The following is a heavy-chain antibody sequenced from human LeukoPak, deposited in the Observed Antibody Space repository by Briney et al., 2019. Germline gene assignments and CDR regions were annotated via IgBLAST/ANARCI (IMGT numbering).Heavy chain of an antibody. D-gene: IGHD2-2*01. CDR3: ARAKWESSTTCYGA. CDR1: GYTFTGYY. CDR2: INPNSGDT. J-gene: IGHJ5*02. Sequence: ASVKVSCKASGYTFTGYYIHWVRQAPGQGLEWMGWINPNSGDTNYAQKFQGRVTMTRDTSISTAYMELSSLKSDDTAVYYCARAKWESSTTCYGAWGQGTLVTVSP. V-gene: IGHV1-2*02.